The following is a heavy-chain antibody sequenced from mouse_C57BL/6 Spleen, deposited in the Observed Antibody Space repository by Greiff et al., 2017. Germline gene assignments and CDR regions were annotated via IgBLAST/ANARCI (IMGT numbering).Heavy chain of an antibody. CDR2: IDPSDSYT. Sequence: QVQLQQPGAELVKPGASVKLSCKASGYTFTSYWMQWVKQRPGQGLEWIGEIDPSDSYTNSNQKFKGKATLTVDTSSSTAYMQLSSLTSEDSAVYYCARGGTTVVPFDYWGQGTTLTVSS. J-gene: IGHJ2*01. CDR3: ARGGTTVVPFDY. CDR1: GYTFTSYW. D-gene: IGHD1-1*01. V-gene: IGHV1-50*01.